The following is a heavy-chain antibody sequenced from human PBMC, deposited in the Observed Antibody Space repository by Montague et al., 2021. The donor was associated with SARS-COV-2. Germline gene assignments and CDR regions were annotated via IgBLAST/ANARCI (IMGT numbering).Heavy chain of an antibody. CDR2: ISYSGST. CDR3: ARHTTGSGNAFDI. Sequence: SETLSLTCTVSGGSISSTSYYWGWIRQPPGKGLGWIGSISYSGSTYYKSSLKSRVTISVDTSKNQFSLRLSSVTAADTAVYYCARHTTGSGNAFDIWGQGTMVTVSS. V-gene: IGHV4-39*01. J-gene: IGHJ3*02. D-gene: IGHD3-10*01. CDR1: GGSISSTSYY.